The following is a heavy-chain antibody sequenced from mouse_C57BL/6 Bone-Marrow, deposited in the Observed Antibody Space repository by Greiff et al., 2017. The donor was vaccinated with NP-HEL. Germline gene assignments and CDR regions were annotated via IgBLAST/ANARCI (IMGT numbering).Heavy chain of an antibody. V-gene: IGHV6-3*01. CDR2: IRLKSDNYAT. J-gene: IGHJ1*03. CDR3: TGYRYDYEGYFDV. Sequence: EVKLMESGGGLVQPGGSMKLSCVASGFTFSNYWMNWVRQSPEKGLEWVAQIRLKSDNYATHYAESVKGRFTISRDDSKSSVYLQMNNLRAEDTGIYYCTGYRYDYEGYFDVWGTGTTVTVSS. D-gene: IGHD2-4*01. CDR1: GFTFSNYW.